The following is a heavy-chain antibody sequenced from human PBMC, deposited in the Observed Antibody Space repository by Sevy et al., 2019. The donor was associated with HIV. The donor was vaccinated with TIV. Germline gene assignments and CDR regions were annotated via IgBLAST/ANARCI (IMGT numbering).Heavy chain of an antibody. CDR1: GFTFSGYA. Sequence: GGSLRLSCAASGFTFSGYAMHWVRQAPGKGLEWVGLVSYDGNTEYYADSVKGRFTISRDNAKNSLYLQMNSLRAEDTAVYYCARDKTILEGRYGMDVWGQGTTVTVSS. CDR2: VSYDGNTE. D-gene: IGHD3-3*01. J-gene: IGHJ6*02. CDR3: ARDKTILEGRYGMDV. V-gene: IGHV3-30*04.